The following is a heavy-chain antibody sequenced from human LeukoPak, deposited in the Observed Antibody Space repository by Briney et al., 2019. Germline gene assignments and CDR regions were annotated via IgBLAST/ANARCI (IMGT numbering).Heavy chain of an antibody. D-gene: IGHD6-19*01. CDR1: GFTFDDYA. Sequence: GGSLRLSCAASGFTFDDYAMHWVRQAPGKGLEWVSLISGDGGSTYYADSVKGRFTISRDNSKNSLYLHMNSLRTEDTALYYCAKDGSSGWYLYYYYYYGMDVWGQGTTVTVSS. J-gene: IGHJ6*02. V-gene: IGHV3-43*02. CDR2: ISGDGGST. CDR3: AKDGSSGWYLYYYYYYGMDV.